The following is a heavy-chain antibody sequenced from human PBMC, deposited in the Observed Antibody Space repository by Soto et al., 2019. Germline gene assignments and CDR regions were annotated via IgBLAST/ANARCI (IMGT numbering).Heavy chain of an antibody. CDR3: AKDDSEDYYDSSGSY. Sequence: GGSLRLSCAASGFTLSSYAMSWVRQAPGKGLEWVSAISGSGGSTYYADSVKGRFTISRDNSKNTLYLQMNSLRAEDTAVYYCAKDDSEDYYDSSGSYWGQGTLVTVSS. V-gene: IGHV3-23*01. CDR1: GFTLSSYA. D-gene: IGHD3-22*01. J-gene: IGHJ4*02. CDR2: ISGSGGST.